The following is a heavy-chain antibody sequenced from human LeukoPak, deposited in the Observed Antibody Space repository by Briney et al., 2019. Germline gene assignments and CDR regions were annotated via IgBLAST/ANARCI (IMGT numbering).Heavy chain of an antibody. CDR1: GGSISSSSYY. Sequence: PSETLSLTCTVSGGSISSSSYYWGWIRQPPGKGLEWIGSIYYSGSTYYNPSLKRRVTISVDTSKNQFSLKLSSVTAADTAVYYCARQAGTMVRHFDYWGQGTLVTVSS. CDR3: ARQAGTMVRHFDY. J-gene: IGHJ4*02. D-gene: IGHD3-10*01. CDR2: IYYSGST. V-gene: IGHV4-39*01.